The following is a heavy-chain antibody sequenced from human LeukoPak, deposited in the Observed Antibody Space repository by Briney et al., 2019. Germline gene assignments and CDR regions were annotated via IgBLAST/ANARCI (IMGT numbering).Heavy chain of an antibody. CDR3: ARVGRQWLVLGY. J-gene: IGHJ4*02. CDR2: IYYSGST. CDR1: GGSISSYY. Sequence: SETLSLTCTVSGGSISSYYWSWIRQPPGKGLEWIGYIYYSGSTNYNPSLKSRVTISVDTSKNQFSLKLSSVTAADTAVYYCARVGRQWLVLGYWGQGTLATVSS. D-gene: IGHD6-19*01. V-gene: IGHV4-59*01.